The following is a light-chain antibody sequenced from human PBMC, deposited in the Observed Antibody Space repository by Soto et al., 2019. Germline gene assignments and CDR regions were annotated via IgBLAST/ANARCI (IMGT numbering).Light chain of an antibody. Sequence: EVVLTQSPGTLSLSPGERATLSCRASQSIKNKYLAWYQQRPGQAPSLLIYGSSDRSTGIPDRFSGSGSGTDFILTINRLEAEDCAVYYCHQYCNEPPYTFGPGTKLEI. CDR1: QSIKNKY. J-gene: IGKJ2*01. CDR3: HQYCNEPPYT. CDR2: GSS. V-gene: IGKV3-20*01.